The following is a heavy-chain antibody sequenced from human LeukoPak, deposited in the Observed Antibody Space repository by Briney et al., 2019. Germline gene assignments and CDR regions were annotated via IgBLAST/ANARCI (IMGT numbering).Heavy chain of an antibody. J-gene: IGHJ5*02. Sequence: SQTLSLTCTVSGDSISSGDYYWSWIRQPPGKGLEWIGYIYYTGNTYYNLSLKSRVTISADTSKNQFSLKLTSVTAADTAVYYCARVGLHSGSYYWFDPWGQGTLVTVSS. CDR3: ARVGLHSGSYYWFDP. D-gene: IGHD1-26*01. V-gene: IGHV4-30-4*08. CDR2: IYYTGNT. CDR1: GDSISSGDYY.